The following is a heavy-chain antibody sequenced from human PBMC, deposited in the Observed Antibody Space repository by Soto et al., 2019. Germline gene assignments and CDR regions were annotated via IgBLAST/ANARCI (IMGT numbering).Heavy chain of an antibody. V-gene: IGHV3-30*18. CDR3: AKVSYSSGWLVIDY. CDR1: GFTFSNYG. CDR2: ISYDGSIK. J-gene: IGHJ4*02. Sequence: GGSLRLSCAASGFTFSNYGMHWVRQAPGKGLEWVAVISYDGSIKYYGDSVKGRFSISRDNSKNTLYLQMNSLRAEDTAVYYCAKVSYSSGWLVIDYWGQGILVTVSS. D-gene: IGHD6-19*01.